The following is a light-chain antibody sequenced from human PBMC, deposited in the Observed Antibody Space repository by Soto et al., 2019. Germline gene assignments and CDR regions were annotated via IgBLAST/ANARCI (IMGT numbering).Light chain of an antibody. Sequence: QSVRTQPPSASGSPGQSVTISCTGTSSDVGGYNYVSWYQQHPGKVPKLMIYEVSKRPSGVPDRFSGSKSGNTASLTVSGLQAEDEADYYCSSYAGSNNSLYVFGTGTKVTVL. CDR3: SSYAGSNNSLYV. CDR2: EVS. J-gene: IGLJ1*01. V-gene: IGLV2-8*01. CDR1: SSDVGGYNY.